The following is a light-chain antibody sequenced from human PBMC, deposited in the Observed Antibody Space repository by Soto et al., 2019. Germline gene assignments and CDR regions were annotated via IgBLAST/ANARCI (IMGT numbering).Light chain of an antibody. CDR3: CSYAGRTTWV. CDR1: SRDFGRYNL. CDR2: EGS. Sequence: QSALTQPASVSGSPGQSITISCAGTSRDFGRYNLVPWYQQHPGKAPKLMIFEGSKRPSGVSNRFSGSKPGNTAPLTISGLQAEDEADYCCCSYAGRTTWVFGGGTKLTVL. V-gene: IGLV2-23*01. J-gene: IGLJ3*02.